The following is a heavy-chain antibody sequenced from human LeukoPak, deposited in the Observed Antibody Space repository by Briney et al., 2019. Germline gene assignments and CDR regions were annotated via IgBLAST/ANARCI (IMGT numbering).Heavy chain of an antibody. Sequence: PGGSLRLSCAASGFTFSGYGMHWVRQAPGKGLEWVAFIRYDGSNKYYADSVKGRFTISRDNSKNTLYLQMNSLRAEDTAVYYCSGGAFGGVIVTHFDYWGQGTLVTVSS. V-gene: IGHV3-30*02. CDR1: GFTFSGYG. CDR3: SGGAFGGVIVTHFDY. CDR2: IRYDGSNK. D-gene: IGHD3-16*02. J-gene: IGHJ4*02.